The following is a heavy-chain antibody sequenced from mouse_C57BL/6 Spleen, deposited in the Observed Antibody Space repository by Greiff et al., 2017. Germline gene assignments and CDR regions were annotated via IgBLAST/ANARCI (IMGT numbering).Heavy chain of an antibody. CDR1: GYTFTSYW. V-gene: IGHV1-69*01. D-gene: IGHD1-1*01. Sequence: VQLQQPGAEFVMPGASVTLSCKASGYTFTSYWMHWVKQKPGQGLEWIGEIDPSDSYTNYNQKFKGKFTLTVDKSSSTAYMQLSSLTSEDAAVYYCARFRYPYYFDYWGQGTTLTVSS. J-gene: IGHJ2*01. CDR3: ARFRYPYYFDY. CDR2: IDPSDSYT.